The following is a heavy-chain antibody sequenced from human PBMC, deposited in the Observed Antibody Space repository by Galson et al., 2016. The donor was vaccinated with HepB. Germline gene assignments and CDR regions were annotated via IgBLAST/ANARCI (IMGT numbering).Heavy chain of an antibody. CDR1: GFTFSSYW. V-gene: IGHV3-7*01. CDR3: ARGVLLLWFGREEYYYGMDV. Sequence: SLRLSCAASGFTFSSYWMSWVRQAPGKGLEWVANIKEDGSEKSSVDSVRGRFTISRDNAKDSLYLQMNSLRAEDTAVYYCARGVLLLWFGREEYYYGMDVWGQGTTVTVSS. CDR2: IKEDGSEK. D-gene: IGHD3-10*01. J-gene: IGHJ6*02.